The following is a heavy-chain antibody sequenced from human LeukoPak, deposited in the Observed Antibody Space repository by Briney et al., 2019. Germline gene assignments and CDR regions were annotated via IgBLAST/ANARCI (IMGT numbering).Heavy chain of an antibody. CDR2: IYSGGST. CDR1: GFTVSSNY. V-gene: IGHV3-53*01. CDR3: ARSYGSATYAFDS. Sequence: GGSLRLSCAASGFTVSSNYMSWVRQAPGKGLEWVSVIYSGGSTYYADSVKGRFTISRDNSKNTLYLQMNSLRAEDTAVYYCARSYGSATYAFDSWGQGTLVTVSS. J-gene: IGHJ4*02. D-gene: IGHD3-10*01.